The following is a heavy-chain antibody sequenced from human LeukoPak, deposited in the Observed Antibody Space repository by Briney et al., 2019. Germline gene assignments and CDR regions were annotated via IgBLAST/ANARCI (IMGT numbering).Heavy chain of an antibody. CDR1: GYTFTGYY. CDR3: ARRGFDY. V-gene: IGHV1-2*06. J-gene: IGHJ4*02. CDR2: INPSSGVT. Sequence: ASVKVSCKASGYTFTGYYIHWIRQTAQQGFEWMGRINPSSGVTYVVQKFQDRVTMTRDKPISTAFMEMSGLRSDDTAVYYCARRGFDYWGQGTLVTVSS.